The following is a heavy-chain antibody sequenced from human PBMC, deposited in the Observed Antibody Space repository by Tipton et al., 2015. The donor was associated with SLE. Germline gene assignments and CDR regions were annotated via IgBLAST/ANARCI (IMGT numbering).Heavy chain of an antibody. CDR2: IKSKTDGGTT. CDR1: GFTFSNAW. D-gene: IGHD4-17*01. CDR3: TTSEPTVTTDYYYMDV. Sequence: SLRLSCAASGFTFSNAWMSWVRQAPGKGLEWVGRIKSKTDGGTTDYAAPVKGRFTISRDDSKNTLYLQMNSLKTEDTAVYYCTTSEPTVTTDYYYMDVGGKGTAVTVSS. J-gene: IGHJ6*03. V-gene: IGHV3-15*01.